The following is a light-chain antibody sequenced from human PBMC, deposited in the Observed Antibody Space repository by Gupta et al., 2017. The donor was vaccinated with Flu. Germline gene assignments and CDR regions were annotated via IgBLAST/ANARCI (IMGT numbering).Light chain of an antibody. CDR3: QQYNKWPLT. V-gene: IGKV3-15*01. CDR2: GVS. J-gene: IGKJ4*01. Sequence: EIVMTQSPVPLSVSPGEGATLSCRASQSVNSYLAWYQQKPGQAPRLLFYGVSTRAAGIPARFSGSGSGTEFTLTISSLQSEDFAVYYCQQYNKWPLTFGGGTKVEIK. CDR1: QSVNSY.